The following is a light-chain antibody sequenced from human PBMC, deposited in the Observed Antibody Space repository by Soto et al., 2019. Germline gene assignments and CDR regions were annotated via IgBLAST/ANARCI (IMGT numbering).Light chain of an antibody. CDR1: SSDVGGYNY. J-gene: IGLJ1*01. CDR2: DVS. V-gene: IGLV2-14*01. Sequence: QSVLTQPASVSGSPGQSITISCTGTSSDVGGYNYVSWYQKHPGKAPKLMIYDVSNRPSGVSNRFSGSKSGKTASLTISGLQAEDEADYYCSSYTSSSTPYVFGTGTKVTVL. CDR3: SSYTSSSTPYV.